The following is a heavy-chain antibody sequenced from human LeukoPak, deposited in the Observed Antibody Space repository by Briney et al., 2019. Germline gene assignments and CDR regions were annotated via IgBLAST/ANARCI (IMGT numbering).Heavy chain of an antibody. D-gene: IGHD6-6*01. V-gene: IGHV1-69*05. CDR2: IIPIFGTA. J-gene: IGHJ6*03. CDR3: ARIAARPDSGGGYYYYYMDV. Sequence: SVKVSCKASGGTFSSYAISWVRQAPGQGLEWMGGIIPIFGTANYAQKFQGRVTITTDESTSTAYMELSSLRSEDTAVYYCARIAARPDSGGGYYYYYMDVWGKGTTVTVSS. CDR1: GGTFSSYA.